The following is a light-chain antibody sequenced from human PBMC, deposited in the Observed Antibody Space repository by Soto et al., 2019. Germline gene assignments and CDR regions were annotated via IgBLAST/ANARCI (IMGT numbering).Light chain of an antibody. Sequence: DIQMTQSPCTLSASVGDRVSITCRASQSISSWLAWYQQKPGKAPKLLIYKASTLESGVPSRFSGSGSGTEFTLTISSLQPDDFATYYCQQYNRYSMYTFGQGTKLEIK. V-gene: IGKV1-5*03. J-gene: IGKJ2*01. CDR3: QQYNRYSMYT. CDR2: KAS. CDR1: QSISSW.